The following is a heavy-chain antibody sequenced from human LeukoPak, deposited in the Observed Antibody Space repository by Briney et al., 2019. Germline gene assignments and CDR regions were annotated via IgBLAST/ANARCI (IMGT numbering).Heavy chain of an antibody. CDR1: GFTFDDYA. CDR3: AKAMGDGDYFDY. CDR2: ISEDGGST. J-gene: IGHJ4*02. Sequence: GGSLRLSCAASGFTFDDYAMHWVRQAPGKGLEWVSLISEDGGSTYYADSVKGRFTISRDNSKPSLYLPMNSLRTEQTALYYCAKAMGDGDYFDYWGQGTLLTVSS. D-gene: IGHD3-16*01. V-gene: IGHV3-43*02.